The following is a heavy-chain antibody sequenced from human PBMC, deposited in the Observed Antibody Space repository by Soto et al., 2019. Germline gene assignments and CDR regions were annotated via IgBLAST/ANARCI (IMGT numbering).Heavy chain of an antibody. D-gene: IGHD6-6*01. CDR2: IYDSESA. Sequence: QVQLQESGPGLVKPSQTLSLTCSVSGESISSGGYYWSWIRHHPGKGLEWIGYIYDSESAYYNPSLKSRVTISMDTSKNHFAMRLSSVTAADTAVYYCARASSSSSAADYWGQRILVTVSA. J-gene: IGHJ4*02. CDR1: GESISSGGYY. CDR3: ARASSSSSAADY. V-gene: IGHV4-31*03.